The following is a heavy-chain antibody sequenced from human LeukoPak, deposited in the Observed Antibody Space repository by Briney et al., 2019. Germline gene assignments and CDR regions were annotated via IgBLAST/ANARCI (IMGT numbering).Heavy chain of an antibody. D-gene: IGHD3-10*01. Sequence: SETLSLTCTVSGGSISSSSYYWGWIRQPPGEGLEWIGSIYYSGSTYYNPSLKSRVTISVDTSKNQFSLKLSSVTAADTAVYYCARDRTVRGVIVDAFDIWGQGTMVTVSS. CDR1: GGSISSSSYY. J-gene: IGHJ3*02. CDR3: ARDRTVRGVIVDAFDI. CDR2: IYYSGST. V-gene: IGHV4-39*07.